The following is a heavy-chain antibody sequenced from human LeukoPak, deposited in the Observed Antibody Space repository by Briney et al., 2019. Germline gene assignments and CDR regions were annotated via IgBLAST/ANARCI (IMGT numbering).Heavy chain of an antibody. V-gene: IGHV4-38-2*02. CDR2: IYHSGST. CDR1: GYSISSGYY. Sequence: SETLSLTCTVSGYSISSGYYWGWIRQSPGKGLEWIGSIYHSGSTYYNPSLKSRVTISVDTSKNQFSLKLSSVTAADTAVYYCARDLEGSYSSSWSFDYWGQGTLVTVSS. CDR3: ARDLEGSYSSSWSFDY. D-gene: IGHD6-13*01. J-gene: IGHJ4*02.